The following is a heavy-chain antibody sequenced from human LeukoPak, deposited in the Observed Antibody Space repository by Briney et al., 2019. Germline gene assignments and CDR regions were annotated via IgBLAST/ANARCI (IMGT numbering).Heavy chain of an antibody. V-gene: IGHV3-7*01. Sequence: GGSLRLSCAASGFTFSSYWMSWVRQAPGKGLEWVANIKQDGSEKYYVDSVKGRFTISRDNAKNSLYLQVNSLRAEDTAVYYCARLRRGYYDSSGYYYYWGQGTLVTVSS. CDR1: GFTFSSYW. J-gene: IGHJ4*02. CDR3: ARLRRGYYDSSGYYYY. CDR2: IKQDGSEK. D-gene: IGHD3-22*01.